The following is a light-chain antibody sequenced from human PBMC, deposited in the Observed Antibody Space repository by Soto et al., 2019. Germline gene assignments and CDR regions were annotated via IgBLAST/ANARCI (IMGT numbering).Light chain of an antibody. CDR3: QQYDNWPPLT. CDR2: GAS. Sequence: EVVMTQSPATLSVSPGERATLSCRASQSVSSNLAWYQQNHGQAPRLLIYGASTRATGIPARFSGSGSGTEFTLTISSLQSEDFAVYYCQQYDNWPPLTFGQGTRLEIK. V-gene: IGKV3-15*01. CDR1: QSVSSN. J-gene: IGKJ5*01.